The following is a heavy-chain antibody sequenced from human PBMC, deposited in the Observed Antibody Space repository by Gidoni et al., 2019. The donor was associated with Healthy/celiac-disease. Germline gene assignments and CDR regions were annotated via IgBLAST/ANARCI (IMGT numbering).Heavy chain of an antibody. Sequence: EVQLVQSGAEVKKPGATVKISCKVSGYTFTDYHLHWVQQAPGTGLEWMGLVDPEDSETIYAEKFQGRVTITADTSTDTAYMELSSLRSEDTAVYYCATDKNDYGDQTTTGGMDVWGQGTTVTVSS. D-gene: IGHD4-17*01. CDR1: GYTFTDYH. J-gene: IGHJ6*02. CDR3: ATDKNDYGDQTTTGGMDV. V-gene: IGHV1-69-2*01. CDR2: VDPEDSET.